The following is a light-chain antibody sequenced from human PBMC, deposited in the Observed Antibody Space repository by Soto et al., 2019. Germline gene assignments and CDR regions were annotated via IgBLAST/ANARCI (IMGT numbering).Light chain of an antibody. J-gene: IGKJ2*01. CDR1: QSVPNKY. V-gene: IGKV3-20*01. Sequence: EIVLTQSPGTLSLSPGERVTLSCRASQSVPNKYFAWYQQKPGQPPRLLIYGASNRASGIPDRFSGSGSGTDFTLTLSRLEPEDFALYFCQQFVSSPYTLGQGTKLEIK. CDR3: QQFVSSPYT. CDR2: GAS.